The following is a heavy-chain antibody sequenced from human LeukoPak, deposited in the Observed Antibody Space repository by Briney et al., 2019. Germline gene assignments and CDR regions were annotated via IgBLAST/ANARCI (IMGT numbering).Heavy chain of an antibody. CDR2: IYTRGST. J-gene: IGHJ3*02. CDR1: GGSINNYY. Sequence: PSETLSLTCTVSGGSINNYYWSWIRQPAGKGLGWIGRIYTRGSTNYNPSLKSRVTMSVDTSKNQFSLKLSSVTAADTAVYYCARGRYCSADICSGGDAFDIWGRGTMVSVSS. D-gene: IGHD2-15*01. CDR3: ARGRYCSADICSGGDAFDI. V-gene: IGHV4-4*07.